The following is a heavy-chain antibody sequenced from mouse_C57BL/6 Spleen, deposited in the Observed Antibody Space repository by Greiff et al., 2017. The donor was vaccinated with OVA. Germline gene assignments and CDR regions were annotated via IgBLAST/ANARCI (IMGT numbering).Heavy chain of an antibody. J-gene: IGHJ1*03. CDR1: GYTFTGYW. CDR3: ARGEAYDYDVGWYFDV. CDR2: ILPGSGST. D-gene: IGHD2-4*01. Sequence: VQLQQSGAELMKPGASVKLSCKATGYTFTGYWIEWVKQRPGHGLEWIGEILPGSGSTNYNEKFKGKATFTADTSTNTAYMQRSSLTTEDSAIYYCARGEAYDYDVGWYFDVWGTGTTVTVSS. V-gene: IGHV1-9*01.